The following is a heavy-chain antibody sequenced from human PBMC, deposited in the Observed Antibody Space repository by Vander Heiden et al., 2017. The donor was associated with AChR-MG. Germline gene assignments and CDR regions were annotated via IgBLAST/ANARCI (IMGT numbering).Heavy chain of an antibody. V-gene: IGHV1-46*01. CDR2: INPTGRSV. CDR1: GGTLSSYY. Sequence: QVQLVQSGPEVKNPGASVRLSCKASGGTLSSYYIHWMRLAPGQGLEWMGVINPTGRSVSYAQTFQGRVTMTRDTSTSTVYMDLSSLRSDDTAIYYCATDKFEYRRSHWFDPWGQGTLVTVSS. J-gene: IGHJ5*02. CDR3: ATDKFEYRRSHWFDP. D-gene: IGHD5-18*01.